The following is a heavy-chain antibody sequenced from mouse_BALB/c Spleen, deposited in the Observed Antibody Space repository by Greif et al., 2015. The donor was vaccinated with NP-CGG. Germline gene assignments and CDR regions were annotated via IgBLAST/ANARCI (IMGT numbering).Heavy chain of an antibody. V-gene: IGHV14-1*02. J-gene: IGHJ2*01. Sequence: EVQLQQSGAELVRPGALVKLSCKASGFNTKDYYMHWVKQRPEQGLEWIGWIDPENGNTIYDPKVQGKASITADTSSNTAYLQLSSLTSEDTAVYYCARDLDYWGQGTTLTVSS. CDR3: ARDLDY. CDR1: GFNTKDYY. CDR2: IDPENGNT.